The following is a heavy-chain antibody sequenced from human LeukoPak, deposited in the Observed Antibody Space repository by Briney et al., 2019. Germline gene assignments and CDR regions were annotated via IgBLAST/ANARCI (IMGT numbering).Heavy chain of an antibody. Sequence: GGSLRLSCAASGITLSDFWFSWVRQAPGKGLEWASVIYSGGSTYYADSVKGRFTISRDNSKNTLYLQMNSLRAEDTAVYYCAKDLGITGTLYFDYWGQGTLVTVSS. D-gene: IGHD1-7*01. CDR2: IYSGGST. J-gene: IGHJ4*02. CDR1: GITLSDFW. CDR3: AKDLGITGTLYFDY. V-gene: IGHV3-53*01.